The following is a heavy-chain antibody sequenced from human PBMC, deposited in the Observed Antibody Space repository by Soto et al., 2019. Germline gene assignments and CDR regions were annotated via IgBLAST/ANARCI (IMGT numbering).Heavy chain of an antibody. Sequence: LXLTCAVYGGSFSIYHWSWIRQTPGKGLEWIGEINHLTTTNYNPSLKSRVIISLDTPKNQFSLKLSSVTAADTAVYYCARGYDTALAPIFWGQGILVTVSS. D-gene: IGHD5-18*01. CDR1: GGSFSIYH. CDR3: ARGYDTALAPIF. V-gene: IGHV4-34*01. CDR2: INHLTTT. J-gene: IGHJ4*02.